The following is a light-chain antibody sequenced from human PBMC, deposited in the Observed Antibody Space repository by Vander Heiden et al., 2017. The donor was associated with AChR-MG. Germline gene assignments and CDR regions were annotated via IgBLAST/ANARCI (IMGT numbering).Light chain of an antibody. CDR3: QSYDSSLSGSV. J-gene: IGLJ3*02. V-gene: IGLV1-40*01. CDR2: GNS. CDR1: SYNIGAGYD. Sequence: QSVLTQPPSVSVAPGQTVTISCTGSSYNIGAGYDVHWYQQLPGTAPKLLIYGNSNRPSGVPDRFSGSKSGTSASLAITGLQAEDEADYYCQSYDSSLSGSVFGGGTKLTVL.